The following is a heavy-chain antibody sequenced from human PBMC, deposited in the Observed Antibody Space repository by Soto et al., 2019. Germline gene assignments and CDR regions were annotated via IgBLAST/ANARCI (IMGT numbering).Heavy chain of an antibody. CDR3: ARELELEQNFDY. J-gene: IGHJ4*02. CDR2: INPNSGGT. Sequence: DSLKVSYKASGYTFTGHYMHWMRQAPAQGLEWMGWINPNSGGTNYAQKFQGRVTMTRDTTISTADMELSRLRSDDTAVYYCARELELEQNFDYWGQGASVPVSS. D-gene: IGHD1-1*01. CDR1: GYTFTGHY. V-gene: IGHV1-2*02.